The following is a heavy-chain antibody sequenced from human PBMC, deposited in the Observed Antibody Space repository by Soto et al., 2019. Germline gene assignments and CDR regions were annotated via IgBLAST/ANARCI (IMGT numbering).Heavy chain of an antibody. J-gene: IGHJ4*02. CDR2: ISGSGTSA. CDR1: GFTFSSYA. D-gene: IGHD3-22*01. CDR3: AKAPNRVIVVVMN. Sequence: GGSLRLSCAASGFTFSSYAMSWVRQAPGKGLEWVSGISGSGTSAIYADSVKGRFTISRDYSKNTLYLQMNSLRAEDTAVYYCAKAPNRVIVVVMNWGQGTLVTVSS. V-gene: IGHV3-23*01.